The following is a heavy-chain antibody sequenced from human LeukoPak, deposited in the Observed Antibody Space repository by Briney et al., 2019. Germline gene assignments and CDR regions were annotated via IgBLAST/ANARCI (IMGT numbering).Heavy chain of an antibody. J-gene: IGHJ6*02. CDR3: ASTSAGNSGMDV. V-gene: IGHV4-34*01. Sequence: SETLSLTCAVYGGSFSGYYWSWIRQPPGKGLEWIGEINHSGSTNYNPSLKSRVTISVDTSKNQLSLKVTSVTAADTAVYYCASTSAGNSGMDVWGQGTTVTVSS. CDR1: GGSFSGYY. CDR2: INHSGST. D-gene: IGHD2-2*01.